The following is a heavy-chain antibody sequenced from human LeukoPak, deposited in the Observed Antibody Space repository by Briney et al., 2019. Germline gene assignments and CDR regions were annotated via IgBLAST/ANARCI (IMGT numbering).Heavy chain of an antibody. CDR2: INSDGSWT. Sequence: HPGGSLRLSCAAPGFTFSSYSMNWVRQAPGKGLVWVSHINSDGSWTGYADSVKGRFTISKDNAKNTVYLQMNNLRAEDTAVYYCVSFYETYWGRGTLVTVSS. J-gene: IGHJ4*02. V-gene: IGHV3-74*01. CDR1: GFTFSSYS. CDR3: VSFYETY. D-gene: IGHD2-2*01.